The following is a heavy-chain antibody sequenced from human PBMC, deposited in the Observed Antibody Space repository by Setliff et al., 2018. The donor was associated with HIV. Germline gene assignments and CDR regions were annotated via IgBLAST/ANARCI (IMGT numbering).Heavy chain of an antibody. V-gene: IGHV4-38-2*02. CDR3: ARDYLHVFDI. J-gene: IGHJ3*02. CDR2: IYHSGST. Sequence: ASETLSLTCAVSGYSISSGYYWGWIRQPPGKGLEWIGSIYHSGSTYYNPSLKSRVTISVDTSKNQFSLKLSSVTAADTAVYYCARDYLHVFDIWGQGTMVTVSS. CDR1: GYSISSGYY.